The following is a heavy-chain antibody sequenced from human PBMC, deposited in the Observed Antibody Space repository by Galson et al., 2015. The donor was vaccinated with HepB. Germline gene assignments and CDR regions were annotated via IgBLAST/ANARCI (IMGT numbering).Heavy chain of an antibody. CDR2: IWYDGSNK. Sequence: SLRLSCAASGFTFSSYGMHWVRQAPGKGLEWVAVIWYDGSNKYYADSVKGRFTISRDNSKNTLYLQMNSLRAEDTAVYYCARDFFWGSFSPGLIAVAVPIYGMDVWGQGTTVTVSS. V-gene: IGHV3-33*01. CDR1: GFTFSSYG. J-gene: IGHJ6*02. CDR3: ARDFFWGSFSPGLIAVAVPIYGMDV. D-gene: IGHD6-19*01.